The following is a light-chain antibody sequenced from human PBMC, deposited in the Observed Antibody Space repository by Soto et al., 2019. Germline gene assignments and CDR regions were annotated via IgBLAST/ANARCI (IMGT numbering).Light chain of an antibody. CDR3: QQYYDWPPLS. V-gene: IGKV3-15*01. CDR1: QSVDTN. J-gene: IGKJ4*01. Sequence: EIILTQSPATLSVSPGVRVTLSCRATQSVDTNLAWYQQKPGQPPRLLIHGASTRATGIAARFSGSGSGTDCTLTTSSPQSDDFAVYYCQQYYDWPPLSVGGGTKVEIK. CDR2: GAS.